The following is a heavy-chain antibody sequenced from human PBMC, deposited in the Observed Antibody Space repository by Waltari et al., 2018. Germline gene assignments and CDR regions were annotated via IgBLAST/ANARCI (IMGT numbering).Heavy chain of an antibody. CDR1: GYTLTELS. J-gene: IGHJ4*02. V-gene: IGHV1-24*01. CDR3: AREPATVTTGPPDY. CDR2: VDPEDGET. D-gene: IGHD4-17*01. Sequence: QVQLVQSGAEVKKPGASVKVSCKVSGYTLTELSMHWVRQAPGKGLEWMGGVDPEDGETIYAQKFKGRVTRTEDTSTETAYMELSSLRSEDTAVYYCAREPATVTTGPPDYWGQGTLVTVSS.